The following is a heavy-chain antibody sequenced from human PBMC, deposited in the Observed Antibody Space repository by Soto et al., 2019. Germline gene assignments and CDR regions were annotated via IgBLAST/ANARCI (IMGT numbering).Heavy chain of an antibody. Sequence: EVQLVESGGGLVQPGGSLRLSCAASGFTVSSKYMSWVRQAPGKGLEWVSLIQSGGTTYYADSVQGRFTISRDSSKNMLHLQMDSRRAEDTAVYYCARDDILCSGGSCYGVPRDDWGKGTTVTVSS. J-gene: IGHJ6*04. V-gene: IGHV3-66*01. CDR1: GFTVSSKY. CDR2: IQSGGTT. D-gene: IGHD2-15*01. CDR3: ARDDILCSGGSCYGVPRDD.